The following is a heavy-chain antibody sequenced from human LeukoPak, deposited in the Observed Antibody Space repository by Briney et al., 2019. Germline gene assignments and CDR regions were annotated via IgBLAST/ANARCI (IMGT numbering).Heavy chain of an antibody. V-gene: IGHV3-7*01. CDR3: ARPLMYYYGSETYFWFDP. CDR2: IKQDGTEK. D-gene: IGHD3-10*01. Sequence: GGSLRLSCAASGFTFRNYAMNWVRQAPGKGLEWVANIKQDGTEKYYVDSVKGRFTISRDNAKNSLSLQMNNLRAEDTAVYYCARPLMYYYGSETYFWFDPWGQGTLVTVSS. J-gene: IGHJ5*02. CDR1: GFTFRNYA.